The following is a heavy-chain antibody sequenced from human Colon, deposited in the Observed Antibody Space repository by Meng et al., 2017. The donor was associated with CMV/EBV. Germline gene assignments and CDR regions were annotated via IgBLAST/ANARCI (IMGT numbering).Heavy chain of an antibody. Sequence: GESLKISCAASGFTFSRSEMTWVRQAPGKGLEWIAYISATGGTTYYADSVKGRFTISRDNAESSLFLQMNSLRAEDTAVYFCASVNFDYYYFKNWGQGALVTVSS. CDR2: ISATGGTT. J-gene: IGHJ4*01. D-gene: IGHD1-26*01. CDR3: ASVNFDYYYFKN. CDR1: GFTFSRSE. V-gene: IGHV3-48*03.